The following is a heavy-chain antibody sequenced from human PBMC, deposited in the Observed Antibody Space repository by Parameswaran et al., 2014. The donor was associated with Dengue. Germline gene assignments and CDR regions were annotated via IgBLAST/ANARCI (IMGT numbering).Heavy chain of an antibody. V-gene: IGHV1-69*02. CDR3: AIPYGSGDVGGGNWFDS. CDR2: IIPILDIA. J-gene: IGHJ5*01. D-gene: IGHD3-10*01. Sequence: WVRQAPGQGLEWMGRIIPILDIAKYAQKFQGRLTITADKSTSTAYMELSSLRSEDTAVYYCAIPYGSGDVGGGNWFDSWGQGTLVTVSS.